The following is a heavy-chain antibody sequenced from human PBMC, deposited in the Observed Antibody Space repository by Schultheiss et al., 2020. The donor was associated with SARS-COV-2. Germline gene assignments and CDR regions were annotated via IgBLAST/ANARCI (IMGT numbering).Heavy chain of an antibody. D-gene: IGHD6-13*01. CDR3: ARGPLYSSSWYRVFYYMDV. J-gene: IGHJ6*03. CDR2: TYYRSKWYN. CDR1: GDSVSSNSAA. Sequence: SQTLSLTCAISGDSVSSNSAAWNWIRQSPSRGLEWLGRTYYRSKWYNDYAVSVKSRITINPDTSKNQFSLQLNSVTPEDTAVYYCARGPLYSSSWYRVFYYMDVWGKGTTVTVSS. V-gene: IGHV6-1*01.